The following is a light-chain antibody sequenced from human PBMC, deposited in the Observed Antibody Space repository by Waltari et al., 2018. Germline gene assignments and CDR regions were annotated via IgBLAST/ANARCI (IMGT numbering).Light chain of an antibody. Sequence: IQLTQSPSSLSAAVGDRVTITCRASQSINTYLDWYQQKPGKAPKLLIYAASTLQSGVPSRFSGSGSGTDFTLTISSLQPEDFATYYCQQLNTYPRTFGQGTKLEI. V-gene: IGKV1-9*01. CDR3: QQLNTYPRT. CDR2: AAS. J-gene: IGKJ2*01. CDR1: QSINTY.